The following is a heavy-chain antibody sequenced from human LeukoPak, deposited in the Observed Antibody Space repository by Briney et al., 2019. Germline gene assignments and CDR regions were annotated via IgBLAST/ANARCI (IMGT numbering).Heavy chain of an antibody. J-gene: IGHJ6*03. CDR2: IIPIFGTA. CDR1: GGTFSSYA. CDR3: ASVTQYYYYMDV. D-gene: IGHD4-17*01. V-gene: IGHV1-69*05. Sequence: SVKVSCKASGGTFSSYAISWVRQAPGQGLEWMGGIIPIFGTANYAQKFQGRVTITTGESTSTAYMELSSLRSEDTAVYYCASVTQYYYYMDVWGKGTTVTVSS.